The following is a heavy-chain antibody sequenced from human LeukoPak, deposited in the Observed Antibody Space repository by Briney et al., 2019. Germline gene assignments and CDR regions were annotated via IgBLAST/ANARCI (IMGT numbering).Heavy chain of an antibody. Sequence: PGGSLRLSCAASGFMFSTYSMNWVRQAPGKGLEWVSLISSRSNYIYYADSVKGRFTISRDNAKNSVYLQMNSLRVEDTAVYYCARPYGSGSYSAPYYYFGLDVWGKGTTVTVSS. CDR1: GFMFSTYS. CDR3: ARPYGSGSYSAPYYYFGLDV. V-gene: IGHV3-21*06. D-gene: IGHD3-10*01. J-gene: IGHJ6*04. CDR2: ISSRSNYI.